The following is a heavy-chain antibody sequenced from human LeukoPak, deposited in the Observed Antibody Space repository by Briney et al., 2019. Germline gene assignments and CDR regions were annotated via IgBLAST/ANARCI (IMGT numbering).Heavy chain of an antibody. Sequence: GASVKVSCTTSDYTFNTYGINWVRQAPGKGLEWMGWISARNGDTVYAQKFQGRLTLTTDTSTSTAYMELRSLSSDDTAICYCARGEETTVITPFIYWGQGTLVTVSS. CDR2: ISARNGDT. CDR1: DYTFNTYG. D-gene: IGHD4-23*01. V-gene: IGHV1-18*01. CDR3: ARGEETTVITPFIY. J-gene: IGHJ4*02.